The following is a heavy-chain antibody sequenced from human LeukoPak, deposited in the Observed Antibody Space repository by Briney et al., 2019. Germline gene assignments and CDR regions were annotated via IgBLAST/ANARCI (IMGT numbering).Heavy chain of an antibody. V-gene: IGHV1-69*04. CDR2: IIPIFGIA. CDR1: GGTFSSYA. J-gene: IGHJ6*02. CDR3: ARLLRDTSLDYYGMDV. Sequence: SVKVSCKASGGTFSSYAISWVRQAPGQGLEWMGRIIPIFGIANYAQKFQGRVTITADKSTSTAYMELSSLRSEDTAVYYCARLLRDTSLDYYGMDVWGQGTTVTVSS. D-gene: IGHD5-18*01.